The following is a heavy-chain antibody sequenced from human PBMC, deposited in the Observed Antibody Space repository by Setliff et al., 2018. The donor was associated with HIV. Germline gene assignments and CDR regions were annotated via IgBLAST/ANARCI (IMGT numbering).Heavy chain of an antibody. D-gene: IGHD3-10*01. CDR1: GGSISSSNYY. J-gene: IGHJ6*02. CDR2: IYYSETN. V-gene: IGHV4-39*01. CDR3: ARKFRPGHGVDV. Sequence: PSETLSLTCTVSGGSISSSNYYWGWIRQPPGKGLEWIGSIYYSETNYVDSVKGRFTIFRDNAKSSMYLQMNSLRAEDTAIYYCARKFRPGHGVDVWGQGTTVTVSS.